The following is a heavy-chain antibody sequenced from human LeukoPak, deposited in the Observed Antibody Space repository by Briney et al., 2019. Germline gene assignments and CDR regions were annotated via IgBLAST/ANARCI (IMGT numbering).Heavy chain of an antibody. CDR3: ARQMSSSWYLLFDY. CDR1: VYSFTSND. D-gene: IGHD6-13*01. CDR2: MNPNSGNR. Sequence: GASVKVSCNSSVYSFTSNDINWVRQATGQGLEWMGWMNPNSGNRGYAQKFQGRVTMTRNTSISTAYMELSSLRSEDTAVYYCARQMSSSWYLLFDYWGQGTLVTVSS. V-gene: IGHV1-8*01. J-gene: IGHJ4*02.